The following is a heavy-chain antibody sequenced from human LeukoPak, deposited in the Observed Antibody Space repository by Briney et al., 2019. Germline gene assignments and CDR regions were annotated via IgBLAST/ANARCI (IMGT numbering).Heavy chain of an antibody. J-gene: IGHJ4*02. V-gene: IGHV1-69*04. CDR2: IIPILGIA. D-gene: IGHD6-6*01. Sequence: GASVKVSCKASGGTFSSYAISWVRQAPGQGLEWMGRIIPILGIANYAQKLQGRVTMTTDTSTSTAYMELRSLRSDDTAVYYCARGGSSSSRPFDYWAREPWSPSPQ. CDR3: ARGGSSSSRPFDY. CDR1: GGTFSSYA.